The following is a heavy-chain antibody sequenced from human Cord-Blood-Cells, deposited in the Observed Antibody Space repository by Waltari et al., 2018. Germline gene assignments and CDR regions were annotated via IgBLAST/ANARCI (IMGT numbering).Heavy chain of an antibody. CDR2: FDPEEGET. D-gene: IGHD3-10*01. V-gene: IGHV1-24*01. CDR3: ATEFKGYGSGSYYFDY. Sequence: QVQLVQSGAEVKKPGASVKVSCKVSGYTLTELPRHWVRQAPGKGLEWMGDFDPEEGETIYAQKCQGRVTMTEDTSTDTAYMELSSLRSEDTAVYYCATEFKGYGSGSYYFDYWGQGTLVTVSS. CDR1: GYTLTELP. J-gene: IGHJ4*02.